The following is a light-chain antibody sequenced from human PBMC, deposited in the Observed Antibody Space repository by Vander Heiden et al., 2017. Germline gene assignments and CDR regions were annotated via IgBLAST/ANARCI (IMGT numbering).Light chain of an antibody. CDR3: SSYTSSKDVV. CDR2: DVS. Sequence: QAALTQPASMSGSPGPSITISCTGTSSDVGGYNYVSWYQQHPGKDPKLMIYDVSNRPSWISYRFSGSKSGNTASLTISGIQAEDEADYYCSSYTSSKDVVFGGGTKLTVL. J-gene: IGLJ2*01. V-gene: IGLV2-14*01. CDR1: SSDVGGYNY.